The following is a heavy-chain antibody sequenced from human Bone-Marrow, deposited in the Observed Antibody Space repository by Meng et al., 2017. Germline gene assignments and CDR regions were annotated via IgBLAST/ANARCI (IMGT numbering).Heavy chain of an antibody. CDR2: ISGGST. CDR3: ARASRGLSDAFDI. V-gene: IGHV3-38-3*01. CDR1: GFTVSSNE. D-gene: IGHD3-16*02. J-gene: IGHJ3*02. Sequence: GGSLRLSCAASGFTVSSNEMSWVRQAPGKGLEWVSSISGGSTYYADSRKGRFTISRDNSKNTLYLQMNSLRAEDTAVYYCARASRGLSDAFDIWGQGTMVTVSS.